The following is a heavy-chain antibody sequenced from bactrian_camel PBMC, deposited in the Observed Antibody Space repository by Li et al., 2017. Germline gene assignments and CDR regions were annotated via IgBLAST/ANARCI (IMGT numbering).Heavy chain of an antibody. Sequence: VQLVESGGGSVQPGGSLKLSCAGSAYITEQCGMGWFRQAPGREENLVLLRKDGTTVYADSVKGRFTISRDNAKRTLYLQMDSLKPEDTAMYYCVARYVGRLCSPHSTFALSGQGTQVTVS. V-gene: IGHV3S60*01. CDR2: LRKDGTT. CDR1: AYITEQCG. J-gene: IGHJ4*01. D-gene: IGHD1*01.